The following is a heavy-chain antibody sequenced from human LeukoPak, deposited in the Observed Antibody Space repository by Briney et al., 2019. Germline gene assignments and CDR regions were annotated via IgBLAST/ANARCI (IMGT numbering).Heavy chain of an antibody. Sequence: GRALRLSCAASAFTFSSYGMHWVRQAPGKGLEWVAVIWYDGNNKYYADSVKGRFTISRDNSKNTLYLQMNSLRAEDTAVYYCARGTSGYYSAFGYWGQGTLVTVSS. J-gene: IGHJ4*02. V-gene: IGHV3-33*01. CDR1: AFTFSSYG. D-gene: IGHD3-22*01. CDR2: IWYDGNNK. CDR3: ARGTSGYYSAFGY.